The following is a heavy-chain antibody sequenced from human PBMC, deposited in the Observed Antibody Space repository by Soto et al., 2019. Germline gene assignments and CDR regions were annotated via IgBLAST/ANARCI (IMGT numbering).Heavy chain of an antibody. CDR1: GGSISSYY. V-gene: IGHV4-59*08. CDR2: IYYSGST. D-gene: IGHD3-9*01. Sequence: PSETLSLTCTVSGGSISSYYWSWIRQPPGKGLEWIGYIYYSGSTNYNPSLKSRVTISVDTSKNQFSLKLSSVTAADTAVYYCASTGYYDNWFDPWGQGTLVTSPQ. J-gene: IGHJ5*02. CDR3: ASTGYYDNWFDP.